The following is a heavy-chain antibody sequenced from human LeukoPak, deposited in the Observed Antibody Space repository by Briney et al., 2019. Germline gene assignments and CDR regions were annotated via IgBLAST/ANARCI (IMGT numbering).Heavy chain of an antibody. CDR1: GFSFSNYW. CDR2: IKQDGSEE. CDR3: ARDAGGYGFYGDY. J-gene: IGHJ4*02. Sequence: GGSLRLSCAASGFSFSNYWMSWVRQAPGKGLEWVANIKQDGSEEYYVDSVKGRFTISRDNAESSLYLQMNSLRADDTAVYYCARDAGGYGFYGDYWGQGTLVTVSS. D-gene: IGHD5-18*01. V-gene: IGHV3-7*01.